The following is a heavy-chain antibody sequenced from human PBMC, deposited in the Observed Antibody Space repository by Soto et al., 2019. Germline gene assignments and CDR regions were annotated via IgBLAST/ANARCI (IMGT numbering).Heavy chain of an antibody. CDR3: ARGRAYYYDSSGYYYVDS. V-gene: IGHV4-34*01. D-gene: IGHD3-22*01. J-gene: IGHJ4*02. CDR2: INHSGST. Sequence: PSETLSLTCAVYGGSFSGYYWSWIRQPPGKGLEWIGEINHSGSTNYNPSLKSRVTISVDTSKNQFSLKLSSVTAADTAVYYCARGRAYYYDSSGYYYVDSWGQGTQVTVSS. CDR1: GGSFSGYY.